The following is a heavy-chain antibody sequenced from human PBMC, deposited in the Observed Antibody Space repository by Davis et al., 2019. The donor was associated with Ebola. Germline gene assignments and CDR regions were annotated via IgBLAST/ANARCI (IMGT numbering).Heavy chain of an antibody. CDR2: ISSRSTMT. Sequence: GGSLRLSCIVTGDSVTSFSYYWGWVRQSPGKGLEWVAYISSRSTMTWYADSVRGRFTVSRDNAKNSLYLEMNGLRVEDTAVYYCARNAMLDYWGRGTLVTVSS. V-gene: IGHV3-11*01. D-gene: IGHD2-8*01. CDR3: ARNAMLDY. J-gene: IGHJ4*02. CDR1: GDSVTSFSYY.